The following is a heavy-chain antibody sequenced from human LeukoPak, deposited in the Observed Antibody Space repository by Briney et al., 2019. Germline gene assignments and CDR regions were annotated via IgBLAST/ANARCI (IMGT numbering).Heavy chain of an antibody. CDR2: IYTSGST. Sequence: SETLSLTCAVYGESFSGYYWSWIRQPAGKGLEWIGRIYTSGSTNYNPSLKSRVTISVDTSKNQFSLKLSSVTAADTAVYYCAREGRRSLGYWGQGTLVTVSS. J-gene: IGHJ4*02. D-gene: IGHD3-10*01. CDR1: GESFSGYY. CDR3: AREGRRSLGY. V-gene: IGHV4-4*07.